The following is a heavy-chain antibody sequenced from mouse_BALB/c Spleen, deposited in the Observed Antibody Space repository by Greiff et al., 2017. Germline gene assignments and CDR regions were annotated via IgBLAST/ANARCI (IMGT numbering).Heavy chain of an antibody. J-gene: IGHJ3*01. CDR2: IDPANGNT. V-gene: IGHV14-3*02. D-gene: IGHD2-2*01. Sequence: EVQLQQSGAELVKPGASVKLSCTASGFNIKDTYMHWVKQRPEQGLEWIGRIDPANGNTKYDPKFQGKATITADTSSNTAYLQLSSLTSEDTAVYYSARSLMFTVFAYWGEGSLGTVSA. CDR3: ARSLMFTVFAY. CDR1: GFNIKDTY.